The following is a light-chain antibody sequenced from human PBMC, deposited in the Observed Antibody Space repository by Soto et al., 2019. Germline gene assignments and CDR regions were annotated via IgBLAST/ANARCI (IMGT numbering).Light chain of an antibody. CDR2: EGS. CDR1: SSDVGSYNL. J-gene: IGLJ1*01. V-gene: IGLV2-23*01. Sequence: QSVLTQPASVSASPGQSITISCTGTSSDVGSYNLVSWYQQHPGKAPKLMIYEGSKRPSGVSNRFSGSKSGNTASLTISGLQAEDEADYYCCSYAGSSTFYVFGTGTKVTV. CDR3: CSYAGSSTFYV.